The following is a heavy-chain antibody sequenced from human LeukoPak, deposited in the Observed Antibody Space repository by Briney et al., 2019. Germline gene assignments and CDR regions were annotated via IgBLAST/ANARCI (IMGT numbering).Heavy chain of an antibody. J-gene: IGHJ3*02. CDR1: GGSISSSNW. CDR2: IYHSGST. V-gene: IGHV4-4*02. Sequence: PSGTLSLTCAVSGGSISSSNWWSWARQPPGKGLEWIGEIYHSGSTNYNPSLKSRVTISVDKSKNQFSLKLSSVTAADTAVYYCARELWFGELLVRGAFDIWGQGTMVTVSS. D-gene: IGHD3-10*01. CDR3: ARELWFGELLVRGAFDI.